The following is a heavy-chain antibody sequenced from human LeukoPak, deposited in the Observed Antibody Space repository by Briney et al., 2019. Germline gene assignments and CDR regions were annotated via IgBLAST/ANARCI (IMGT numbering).Heavy chain of an antibody. CDR2: INHSGST. Sequence: PSETLSLTCAVYGGSFSGYYWSRIRQPPGKGLEWIGEINHSGSTNYNPSLKSRVTISVDTSKNQFSLKPSSVTAADTAVYYCARGRITMVRGVIVSSWFDPWGQGTLVTVSS. D-gene: IGHD3-10*01. CDR1: GGSFSGYY. J-gene: IGHJ5*02. V-gene: IGHV4-34*01. CDR3: ARGRITMVRGVIVSSWFDP.